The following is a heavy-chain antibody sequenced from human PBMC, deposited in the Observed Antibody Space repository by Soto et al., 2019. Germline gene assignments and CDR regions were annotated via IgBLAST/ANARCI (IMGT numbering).Heavy chain of an antibody. CDR1: GFTFSDYY. Sequence: LRLSCAASGFTFSDYYMSCIRQAPGKGLEWVSYISSSGSTIYYADSVKGRFTTSRDNAKNSLSLQMNSLRAEDTAVYYCARGGIAARPGGYYYYYAMDVWGQGTTVTVSS. J-gene: IGHJ6*02. CDR2: ISSSGSTI. CDR3: ARGGIAARPGGYYYYYAMDV. D-gene: IGHD6-6*01. V-gene: IGHV3-11*01.